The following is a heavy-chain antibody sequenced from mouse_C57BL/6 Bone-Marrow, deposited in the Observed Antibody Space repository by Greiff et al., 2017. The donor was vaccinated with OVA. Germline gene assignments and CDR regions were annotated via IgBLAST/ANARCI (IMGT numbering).Heavy chain of an antibody. J-gene: IGHJ3*01. D-gene: IGHD2-3*01. CDR2: IYPGDGDT. Sequence: QVQLQQSGPELVKPGASVKISCKASGYAFSSSWMNWVKQRPGKGLEWIGRIYPGDGDTNCNGKFKGKATLTADKSSSTAYMQLSSLTSEDSAVYFCARGGYYSHWGQGTLVTVSA. CDR1: GYAFSSSW. V-gene: IGHV1-82*01. CDR3: ARGGYYSH.